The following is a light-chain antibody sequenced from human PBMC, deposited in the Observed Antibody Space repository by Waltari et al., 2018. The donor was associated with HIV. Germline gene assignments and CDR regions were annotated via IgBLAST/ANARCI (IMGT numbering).Light chain of an antibody. V-gene: IGLV2-8*01. CDR2: EVS. Sequence: QSALTQPPSASGSPGQSVTISCTGTSSDVGGYNFVSWYQQHPGKAPKLMTYEVSTRPSGVPDRFSGSKSGNTASLTVSGLQAEDEADYYCSSYAGSKIWLFGGGTKLTVL. CDR3: SSYAGSKIWL. CDR1: SSDVGGYNF. J-gene: IGLJ3*02.